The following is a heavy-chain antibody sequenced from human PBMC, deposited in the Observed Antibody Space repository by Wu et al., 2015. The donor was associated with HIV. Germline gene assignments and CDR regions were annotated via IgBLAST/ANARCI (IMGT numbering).Heavy chain of an antibody. Sequence: WVRQAPGQGLEWIGWISAYNGNTNSAEKLQDRVTMTRDTFTSTAYMELRSLRSDDTAVYYCASGDGNNLNYWGQGTLVTVSS. J-gene: IGHJ4*02. CDR2: ISAYNGNT. D-gene: IGHD5-24*01. CDR3: ASGDGNNLNY. V-gene: IGHV1-18*01.